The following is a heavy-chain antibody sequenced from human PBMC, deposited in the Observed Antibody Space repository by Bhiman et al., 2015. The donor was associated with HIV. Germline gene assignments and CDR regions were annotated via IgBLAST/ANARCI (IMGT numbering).Heavy chain of an antibody. D-gene: IGHD2-15*01. J-gene: IGHJ3*02. CDR2: ISSTSTYI. Sequence: EVQLVESGGGLVKPGGSLRLSCAASGFTFSTYNMNWVRQAPGKGLEWVSLISSTSTYIFYADSVKGRFTISRDNAKNSLYLQMNSLRAEDTAVYYCARDRGDIVVVVAATRGAFDIWGQGTMVTVSS. CDR1: GFTFSTYN. CDR3: ARDRGDIVVVVAATRGAFDI. V-gene: IGHV3-21*03.